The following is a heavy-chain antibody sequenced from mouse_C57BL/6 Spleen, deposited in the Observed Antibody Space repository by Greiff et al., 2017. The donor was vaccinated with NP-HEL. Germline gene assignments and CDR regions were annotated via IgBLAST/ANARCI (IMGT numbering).Heavy chain of an antibody. D-gene: IGHD1-2*01. V-gene: IGHV1-26*01. CDR3: ARLGILRPGDVDY. J-gene: IGHJ2*01. Sequence: EVQLQQSGPELVKPGASVKISCKASGYTFTDYYMNWVKQSHGKSLEWIGDINPNNGGTSYNQKFKGKATLTVDKSSSTAYMELRSLTSEDSAVYYSARLGILRPGDVDYWGQGTTLTVSS. CDR1: GYTFTDYY. CDR2: INPNNGGT.